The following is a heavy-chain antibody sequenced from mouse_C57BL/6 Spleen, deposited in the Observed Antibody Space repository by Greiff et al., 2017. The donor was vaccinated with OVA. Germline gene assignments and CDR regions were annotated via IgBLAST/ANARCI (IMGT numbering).Heavy chain of an antibody. V-gene: IGHV1-61*01. CDR3: ARSGNDYAMDY. CDR1: GYTFTSYW. CDR2: IYPSDSET. D-gene: IGHD2-1*01. Sequence: VQLQQSGAELVRPGSSVKLSCKASGYTFTSYWMDWVKQRPGQGLEWIGNIYPSDSETHYNQKFKDQATLTVDKSSSTAYMQFSSLTSEDSAVYYCARSGNDYAMDYWGQGTSVTVSS. J-gene: IGHJ4*01.